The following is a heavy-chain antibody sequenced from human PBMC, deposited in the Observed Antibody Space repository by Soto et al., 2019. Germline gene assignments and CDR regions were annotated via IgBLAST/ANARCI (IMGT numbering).Heavy chain of an antibody. V-gene: IGHV1-58*02. CDR1: EFTFFTSA. J-gene: IGHJ4*02. CDR2: IVVGSGNT. D-gene: IGHD2-21*02. CDR3: AADPYCGGDCYFDY. Sequence: SVKVSCKASEFTFFTSAIQWVLQARGQRLEWMGWIVVGSGNTNYAQKFHERVTISRDMSTNTAYMELTSLRSEDTAVYYCAADPYCGGDCYFDYWGQGTMVTVSS.